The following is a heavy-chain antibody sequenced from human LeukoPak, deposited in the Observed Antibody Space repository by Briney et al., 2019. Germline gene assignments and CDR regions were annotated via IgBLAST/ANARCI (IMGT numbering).Heavy chain of an antibody. CDR1: GFTFSTYW. D-gene: IGHD2-2*01. CDR3: ARDPAAYCSSISCPSDY. CDR2: IKQDGSQK. J-gene: IGHJ4*02. V-gene: IGHV3-7*01. Sequence: GGSLRLSCAASGFTFSTYWMTWVRQAPGKGLEWVAAIKQDGSQKNYVDSVKGRFTISRDNAQNSLYLQMNSLRAEDTAVYYCARDPAAYCSSISCPSDYWGQGTLVTVSS.